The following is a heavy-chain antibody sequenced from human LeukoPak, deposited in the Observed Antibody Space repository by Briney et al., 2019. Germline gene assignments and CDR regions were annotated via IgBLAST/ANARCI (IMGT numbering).Heavy chain of an antibody. CDR2: IIPIFGTT. D-gene: IGHD3-10*01. Sequence: GASVRVSCKASGGTFSSYAISWVRQAPGEGLEWMGGIIPIFGTTNYAQKFQGRATITADESTSTAYMELSSLRSEDTAIYYCARHLQSYGHFNEGFDSWGQGTLVTVSS. CDR1: GGTFSSYA. CDR3: ARHLQSYGHFNEGFDS. J-gene: IGHJ4*02. V-gene: IGHV1-69*13.